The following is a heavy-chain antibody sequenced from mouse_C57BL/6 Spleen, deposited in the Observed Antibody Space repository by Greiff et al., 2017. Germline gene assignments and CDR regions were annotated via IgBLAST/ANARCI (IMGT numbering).Heavy chain of an antibody. CDR1: GYTFTSYW. V-gene: IGHV1-53*01. J-gene: IGHJ2*01. CDR2: INPSNGGT. Sequence: QVQLQQSGTELVKPGASVKLSCKASGYTFTSYWMHWVKQRPGQGLEWIGNINPSNGGTNYNEKFKSKATLTVDKSSSTAYMQLSSLTSEDSAVYYCARSLYDSYFLFDYWGKGTTLTVSS. CDR3: ARSLYDSYFLFDY. D-gene: IGHD2-3*01.